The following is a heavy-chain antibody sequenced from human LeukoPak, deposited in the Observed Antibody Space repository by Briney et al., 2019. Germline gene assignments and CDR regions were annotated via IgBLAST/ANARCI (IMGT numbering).Heavy chain of an antibody. J-gene: IGHJ4*02. CDR3: ASERAFGVVIRDY. V-gene: IGHV3-11*01. Sequence: EGSLRLSCAASGFTFSDYYMSWIRQAPGKGLEWVSYISSSGSTIYYADSVKGRFTISRDNAKNSLYLQMNSLRAEDTAVYYCASERAFGVVIRDYWGQGTLVTVSS. CDR1: GFTFSDYY. D-gene: IGHD3-3*01. CDR2: ISSSGSTI.